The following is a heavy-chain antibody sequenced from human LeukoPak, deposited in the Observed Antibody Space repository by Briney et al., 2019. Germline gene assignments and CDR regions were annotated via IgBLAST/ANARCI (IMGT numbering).Heavy chain of an antibody. CDR3: ARVFTWNVFFMYGY. CDR2: INPNSGGT. D-gene: IGHD1-1*01. V-gene: IGHV1-2*02. CDR1: GYTFTGYY. Sequence: ASVKVSCKASGYTFTGYYMHWVRQAPGQGLEWMGWINPNSGGTNYAQKFQGRVTMTRDTSISTAYMELSRLRSEDTAVYYCARVFTWNVFFMYGYWGQGTLVTVSS. J-gene: IGHJ4*02.